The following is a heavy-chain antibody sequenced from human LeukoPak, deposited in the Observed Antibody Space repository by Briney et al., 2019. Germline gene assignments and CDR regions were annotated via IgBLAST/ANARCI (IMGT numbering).Heavy chain of an antibody. Sequence: ASVKVSCKASGYTFTGYYMHWVRQAPGQGLEWMGWINPNSGGTNYAQKFQGRVTMTRDTSISTAYMELSRLRSDDTAVDYCARVIRTTNYYYGMDVWGQGTTVTVSS. CDR3: ARVIRTTNYYYGMDV. J-gene: IGHJ6*02. V-gene: IGHV1-2*02. D-gene: IGHD1-26*01. CDR1: GYTFTGYY. CDR2: INPNSGGT.